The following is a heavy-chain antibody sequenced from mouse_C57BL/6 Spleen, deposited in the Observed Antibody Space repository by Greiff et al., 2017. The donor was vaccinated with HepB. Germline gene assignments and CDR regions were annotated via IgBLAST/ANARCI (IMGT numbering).Heavy chain of an antibody. Sequence: QVQLQQPGAELVKPGASVKLSCKASGYTFTSYWMQWVKQRPGQGLEWIGEIDPSDSYTNYNQKFKGKATLTVETSSSTADMQLSSLTSEDSAVYYCARRDYDYPLFDYWGQGTTLTVSS. V-gene: IGHV1-50*01. CDR2: IDPSDSYT. J-gene: IGHJ2*01. CDR1: GYTFTSYW. CDR3: ARRDYDYPLFDY. D-gene: IGHD2-4*01.